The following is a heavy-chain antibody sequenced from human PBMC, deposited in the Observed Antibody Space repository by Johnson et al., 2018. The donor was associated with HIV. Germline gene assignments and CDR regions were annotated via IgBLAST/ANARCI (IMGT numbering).Heavy chain of an antibody. CDR2: IYSGGST. D-gene: IGHD5-18*01. CDR3: ARDKGPDSAMVGDAFDI. J-gene: IGHJ3*02. Sequence: QVQLVESGGRVVQPGRSLRLSCAASGFTFSSYGMHWVRQAPGKGLEWVAVIYSGGSTYYADSVKGRFTISRDNSKNTLYLQMNSLRAEDTAVYYCARDKGPDSAMVGDAFDIWGQGTMVTVSS. CDR1: GFTFSSYG. V-gene: IGHV3-NL1*01.